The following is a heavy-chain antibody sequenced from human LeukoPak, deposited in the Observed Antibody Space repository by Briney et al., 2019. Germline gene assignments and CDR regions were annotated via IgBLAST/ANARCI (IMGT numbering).Heavy chain of an antibody. J-gene: IGHJ4*02. CDR2: VWYDGRTK. D-gene: IGHD6-19*01. CDR1: GFTFSSYG. Sequence: GGSLRLSCAASGFTFSSYGMHWVRQAPGKGLEWVALVWYDGRTKFHADCVKGRFTISRDNSKNTLYLQMDSLRDEDTAVYYCAREWGRIAVAGGPGYWGQGSRVTVSS. CDR3: AREWGRIAVAGGPGY. V-gene: IGHV3-33*01.